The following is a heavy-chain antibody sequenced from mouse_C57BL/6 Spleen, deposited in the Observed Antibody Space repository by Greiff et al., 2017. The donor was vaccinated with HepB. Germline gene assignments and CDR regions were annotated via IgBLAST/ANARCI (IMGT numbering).Heavy chain of an antibody. CDR3: ANYGSSYSPFAY. CDR2: IYPRSGNT. J-gene: IGHJ3*01. D-gene: IGHD1-1*01. V-gene: IGHV1-81*01. CDR1: GYTFTSYG. Sequence: VQRVESGAELARPGASVKLSCKASGYTFTSYGISWVKQRTGQGLEWIGEIYPRSGNTYYNEKFKGKATLTADKSSSTAYMELRSLTSEDSAVYFCANYGSSYSPFAYWGQGTLVTVSA.